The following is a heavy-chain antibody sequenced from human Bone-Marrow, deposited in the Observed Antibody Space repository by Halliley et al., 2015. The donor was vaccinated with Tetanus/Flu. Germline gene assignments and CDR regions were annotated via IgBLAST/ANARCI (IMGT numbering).Heavy chain of an antibody. D-gene: IGHD2-15*01. Sequence: QLVQSGAEVKKPGASVRVSCKASGSTFTSFGINWLRQAPGQGLEWVAWISAYNGKTNYAQKYQGRVTMTTDTSTTTAYMELRSLRSVDTAVYSCAIAVPPRLTRDGLDVWGQGTTVFVSS. V-gene: IGHV1-18*01. CDR1: GSTFTSFG. J-gene: IGHJ6*02. CDR3: AIAVPPRLTRDGLDV. CDR2: ISAYNGKT.